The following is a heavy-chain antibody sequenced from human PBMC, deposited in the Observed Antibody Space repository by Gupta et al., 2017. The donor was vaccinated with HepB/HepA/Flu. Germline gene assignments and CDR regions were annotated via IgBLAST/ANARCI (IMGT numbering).Heavy chain of an antibody. CDR2: IWYDGSNQ. CDR3: AREARFCSGRNFYGGLDP. Sequence: QVQLVESGGGMDQPGLSLRPSCAASGFTFSRYAMHWVRQAPGKGLGWVADIWYDGSNQFYADPVKGRFTISRDNSKKTVYLQMYSLGADDTAIYYCAREARFCSGRNFYGGLDPWGQGTLVTVSS. D-gene: IGHD3-3*01. V-gene: IGHV3-33*01. CDR1: GFTFSRYA. J-gene: IGHJ5*02.